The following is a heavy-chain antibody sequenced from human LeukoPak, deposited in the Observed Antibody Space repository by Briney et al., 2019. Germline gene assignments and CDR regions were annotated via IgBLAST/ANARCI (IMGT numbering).Heavy chain of an antibody. CDR1: GSIFTSYW. D-gene: IGHD2-8*01. CDR3: ARLAFCTNAVCFSNYYYSMDV. Sequence: GESLQISCKGSGSIFTSYWIGWVRQLPGKGLEWMGIIYPDDSDTKYSPSFQGQVTISADKSISTGCLEWRHLKASDTAMYYCARLAFCTNAVCFSNYYYSMDVWGRGTTVTVSS. J-gene: IGHJ6*03. V-gene: IGHV5-51*01. CDR2: IYPDDSDT.